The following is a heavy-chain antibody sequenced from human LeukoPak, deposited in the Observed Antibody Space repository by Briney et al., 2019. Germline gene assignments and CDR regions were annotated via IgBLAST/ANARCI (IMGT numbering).Heavy chain of an antibody. V-gene: IGHV3-23*01. Sequence: GGSLRLSCAASGFTFSSYAMSWVRQAPGKGLEWVSTISGSGGSTYYADSVKGRFTISRDNSKNTLYLQMNSLRAEDTAVYYCAKALRTFSFFATPSGYWGQGTLVTVSS. D-gene: IGHD3-3*01. CDR2: ISGSGGST. CDR1: GFTFSSYA. J-gene: IGHJ4*02. CDR3: AKALRTFSFFATPSGY.